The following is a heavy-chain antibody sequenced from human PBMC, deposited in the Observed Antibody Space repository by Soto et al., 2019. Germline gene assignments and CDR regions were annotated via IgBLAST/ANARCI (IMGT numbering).Heavy chain of an antibody. CDR3: ARVPTSGSGYYYFDY. Sequence: QVQLQESGPGLVKPSQTLSLTCTVSGGSISSGGYYWSWIRQHPGKGLEWIGYIYYSGSTYYNPSLKSRVTISVDKSKNQFSLKLSSVTAADTAVYYCARVPTSGSGYYYFDYWGPGTLVTVYS. J-gene: IGHJ4*02. CDR1: GGSISSGGYY. CDR2: IYYSGST. V-gene: IGHV4-31*03. D-gene: IGHD3-3*01.